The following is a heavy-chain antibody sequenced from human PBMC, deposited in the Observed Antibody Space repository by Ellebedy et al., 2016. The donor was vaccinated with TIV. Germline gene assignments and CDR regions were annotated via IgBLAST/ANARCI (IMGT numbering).Heavy chain of an antibody. V-gene: IGHV3-9*01. D-gene: IGHD3-10*01. CDR1: GFTFDDYA. J-gene: IGHJ4*02. CDR3: AKDLYASADYYEIDY. Sequence: SLKISCEASGFTFDDYAMHWVRQSPGKGLEWVSGLTWNSGSIGYADSVKGRFTISSDNAKKSLYLQMNNLRAEDTALYYCAKDLYASADYYEIDYWGQGTLVTVSS. CDR2: LTWNSGSI.